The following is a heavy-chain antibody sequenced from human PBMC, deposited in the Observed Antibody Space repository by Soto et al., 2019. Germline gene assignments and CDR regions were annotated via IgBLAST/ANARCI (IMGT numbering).Heavy chain of an antibody. CDR2: ISAYNGDT. J-gene: IGHJ6*03. D-gene: IGHD5-12*01. CDR1: GYSFTNYG. V-gene: IGHV1-18*01. CDR3: ARATGGHDSGGNYMDV. Sequence: ASVKVSCKASGYSFTNYGITWVRQAPGQGFEWMGWISAYNGDTNYAQKLQGRVTITADRSTATAYMELRRLTSDDTAVYYCARATGGHDSGGNYMDVWGTGTTVTVSS.